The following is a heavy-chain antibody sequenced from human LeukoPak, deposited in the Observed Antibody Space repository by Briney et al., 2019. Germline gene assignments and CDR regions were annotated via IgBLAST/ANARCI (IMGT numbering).Heavy chain of an antibody. V-gene: IGHV4-34*01. Sequence: PSETLSLTCAVYGGSFSGYYWSWNRQPPGKGLEWIGEINHSGSTNYNLSLKSRVTISVDRSKNQFSLKLSSVTAADTAVYYCARAKWLRRVYYFDYWGQGTLVTVSS. D-gene: IGHD5-12*01. CDR3: ARAKWLRRVYYFDY. J-gene: IGHJ4*02. CDR1: GGSFSGYY. CDR2: INHSGST.